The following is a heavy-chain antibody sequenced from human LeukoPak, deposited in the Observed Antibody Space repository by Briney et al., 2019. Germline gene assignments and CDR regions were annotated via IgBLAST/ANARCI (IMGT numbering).Heavy chain of an antibody. V-gene: IGHV3-23*01. Sequence: GGSQRLSCAASGFIFSNHAMIWVRQAPGKGLEWVSGISGSGGNTYYADPVKGRFTISRDNSNNTLYLQMNSLRAEDTAVYYCARHSRGRWYVFDYWGQGTLVTVSS. CDR3: ARHSRGRWYVFDY. CDR2: ISGSGGNT. CDR1: GFIFSNHA. D-gene: IGHD6-13*01. J-gene: IGHJ4*02.